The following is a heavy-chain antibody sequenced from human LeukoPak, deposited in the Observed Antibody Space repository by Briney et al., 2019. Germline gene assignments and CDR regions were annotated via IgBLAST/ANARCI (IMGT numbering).Heavy chain of an antibody. Sequence: PGGSLRLSCAASGFTFSSYAMHWVRQAPGKGLEWVAVISYDGSNKYYADSVKGRCTISRDNSKNTLYLQMNSLRAEDTAVYYCARGPRYCSSTSCSDTYFDYWGQGTLVTVSS. J-gene: IGHJ4*02. CDR3: ARGPRYCSSTSCSDTYFDY. CDR2: ISYDGSNK. CDR1: GFTFSSYA. D-gene: IGHD2-2*01. V-gene: IGHV3-30-3*01.